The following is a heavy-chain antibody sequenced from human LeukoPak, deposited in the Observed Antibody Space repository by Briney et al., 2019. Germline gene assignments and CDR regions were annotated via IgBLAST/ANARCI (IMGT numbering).Heavy chain of an antibody. J-gene: IGHJ4*02. CDR1: GFTFSDYH. CDR2: ISNGGDI. CDR3: AKDIEAAGLFFDY. Sequence: PGGSLRLSCAASGFTFSDYHMAWIRQAPGKGLQWVSYISNGGDIYYADSVKGRFTISRDNAKNSLYLQMHSLRAEDTALYYCAKDIEAAGLFFDYWGQGTLVTVSS. D-gene: IGHD6-13*01. V-gene: IGHV3-11*04.